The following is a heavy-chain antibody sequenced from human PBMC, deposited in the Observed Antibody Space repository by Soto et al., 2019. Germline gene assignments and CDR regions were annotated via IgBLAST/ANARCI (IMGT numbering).Heavy chain of an antibody. CDR1: GFTFSSYS. Sequence: EVQLVESGGGLVQPGGSLRLSCAASGFTFSSYSMNWVRQAPGKGLEWVSYISSSSSTIYYADSVKGRFTISRDNAKNAXXLQMNSLRDEDTAVYYCARMETYQLLFDYYYGMDVWGQGTTVTVSS. D-gene: IGHD2-2*01. CDR3: ARMETYQLLFDYYYGMDV. CDR2: ISSSSSTI. J-gene: IGHJ6*02. V-gene: IGHV3-48*02.